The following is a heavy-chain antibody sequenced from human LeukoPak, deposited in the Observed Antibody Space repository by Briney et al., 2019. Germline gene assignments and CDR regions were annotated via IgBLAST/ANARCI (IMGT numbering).Heavy chain of an antibody. J-gene: IGHJ4*02. CDR3: ARDPVYNWNHYFDY. D-gene: IGHD1-20*01. CDR1: GFTFDDYA. CDR2: VNWNGGST. Sequence: PGGSLRLSCAASGFTFDDYAMTWVRQPPGKGLEWVSTVNWNGGSTSYADSVKGRFTISRDNAKNSLYLQMNSLRAEDTAVYYCARDPVYNWNHYFDYWGQGTLVTVSS. V-gene: IGHV3-20*04.